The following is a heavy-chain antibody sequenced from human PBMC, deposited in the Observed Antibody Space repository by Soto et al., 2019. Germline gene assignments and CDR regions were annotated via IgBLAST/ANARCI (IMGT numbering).Heavy chain of an antibody. J-gene: IGHJ5*02. Sequence: SVTLSLTCTVSGVSISSYYWSWLRQPPGKGLEWIGYIYYSGSTNYNPSLKSRVTISVDTSKNQFSLKLSSVTAADTAVYYCARRYATIFGVVDSNWFDPWGQGTLVTVSS. CDR3: ARRYATIFGVVDSNWFDP. CDR1: GVSISSYY. D-gene: IGHD3-3*01. V-gene: IGHV4-59*08. CDR2: IYYSGST.